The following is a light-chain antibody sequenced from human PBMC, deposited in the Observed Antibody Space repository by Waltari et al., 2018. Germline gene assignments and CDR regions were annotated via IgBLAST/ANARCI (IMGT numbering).Light chain of an antibody. CDR2: EVN. CDR3: TSYTSSITYV. V-gene: IGLV2-14*01. J-gene: IGLJ1*01. Sequence: QSALTQPASVSGSPGQSITISCTGTSSDVGGYNYVSWYQQHPGKAPKLMIYEVNNRPSGVSDRFCGSKSGNTASLTISGLQAEDEADYYCTSYTSSITYVFGTGTKVTVL. CDR1: SSDVGGYNY.